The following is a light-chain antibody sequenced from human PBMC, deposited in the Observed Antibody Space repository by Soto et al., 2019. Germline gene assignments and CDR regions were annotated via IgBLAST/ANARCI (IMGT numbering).Light chain of an antibody. J-gene: IGKJ2*01. V-gene: IGKV3-15*01. Sequence: EIVMAQSPATLSVSSGERATLSCRASRNVYTNLAWYQQRPGQAPRLLIYGASTGATDIPGRFSGSGSGTEFTLTISGLQSEDVAVYYCQQYSNWPPEYTFGQGTKLEI. CDR1: RNVYTN. CDR2: GAS. CDR3: QQYSNWPPEYT.